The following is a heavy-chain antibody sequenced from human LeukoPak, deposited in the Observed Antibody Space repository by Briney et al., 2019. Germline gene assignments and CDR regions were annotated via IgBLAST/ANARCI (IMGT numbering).Heavy chain of an antibody. Sequence: GGSLRLSCAASGFTVSSNYMSWVRQAPGKGLEWVSVIYSGGSTYYADSVKGRFTISRGNSKNTLYLQMNSLRAEDTAVYYCATTELMDAFDIWGQGTMVTVSS. CDR3: ATTELMDAFDI. J-gene: IGHJ3*02. CDR1: GFTVSSNY. CDR2: IYSGGST. V-gene: IGHV3-66*01. D-gene: IGHD1-1*01.